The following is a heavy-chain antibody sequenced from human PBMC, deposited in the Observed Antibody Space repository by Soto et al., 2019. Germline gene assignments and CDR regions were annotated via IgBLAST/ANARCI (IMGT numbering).Heavy chain of an antibody. J-gene: IGHJ4*02. D-gene: IGHD3-9*01. V-gene: IGHV3-23*01. CDR3: AKGSHYDILTAYHAFDY. CDR2: ISGGGGGT. Sequence: EVQLLESGGGLVQPGGSLRLSCAASGFTFNSHAMNWVRQAPGKGLEWVSSISGGGGGTYYADSVKGRLTISRDNSKNTLYLQMNSLRAEDTALYYCAKGSHYDILTAYHAFDYWGPGTLVTVSS. CDR1: GFTFNSHA.